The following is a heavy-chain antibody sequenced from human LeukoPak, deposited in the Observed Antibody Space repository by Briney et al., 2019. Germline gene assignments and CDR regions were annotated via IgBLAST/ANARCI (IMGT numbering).Heavy chain of an antibody. D-gene: IGHD4-17*01. Sequence: PSETLSLTCTVSGGSISSYYWSWIRQPPGKGLELIGYIFDSGYTNYNPSIDSRVTISVDTSKSQSSLKLSSVTAADTAVYYCARLQAGDYVYYYYYMDVWGKGTTVTVSS. J-gene: IGHJ6*03. CDR3: ARLQAGDYVYYYYYMDV. CDR1: GGSISSYY. V-gene: IGHV4-59*08. CDR2: IFDSGYT.